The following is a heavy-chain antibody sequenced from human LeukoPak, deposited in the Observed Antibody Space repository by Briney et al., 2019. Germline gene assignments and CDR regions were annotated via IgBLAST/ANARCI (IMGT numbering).Heavy chain of an antibody. CDR2: IYYSGST. D-gene: IGHD6-13*01. CDR1: GGSISSYY. J-gene: IGHJ3*02. Sequence: PSETLSLTCTVSGGSISSYYWSWIRQPPGKGLEWIGYIYYSGSTNYNPSLKSRVTISVDTSKNQFSLKLSSVTAADTAVYYCARHRVAAADAFDIWGQGTMVTVSS. CDR3: ARHRVAAADAFDI. V-gene: IGHV4-59*08.